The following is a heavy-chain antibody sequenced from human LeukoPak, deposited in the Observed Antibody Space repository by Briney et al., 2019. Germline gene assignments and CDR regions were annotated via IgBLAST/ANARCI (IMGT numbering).Heavy chain of an antibody. D-gene: IGHD3-16*02. CDR3: ARLAFMITFGGVIVLPPDFDY. J-gene: IGHJ4*02. V-gene: IGHV3-21*01. Sequence: GGSLRLSCAASGFTFSSYSMNWVRQAPGKGLEWVSSISSSSSYIYYADSVKGRFTISRDNAKNSLYLQMNSLRAEDMAVYYCARLAFMITFGGVIVLPPDFDYWGQGTLVTVSS. CDR2: ISSSSSYI. CDR1: GFTFSSYS.